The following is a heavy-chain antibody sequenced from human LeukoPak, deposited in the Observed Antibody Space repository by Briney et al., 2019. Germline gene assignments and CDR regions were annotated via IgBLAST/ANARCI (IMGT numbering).Heavy chain of an antibody. Sequence: ASVKVSCKASGGTFSSYAISWVRQAPGQGLEWMGGIIPIFGTANYAQKFQGRVTITADESTSTAYMELSSLRSEDTAVYYCASGPQITMVRGVIIRGEDYYYMDVWGKGTTVTISS. CDR3: ASGPQITMVRGVIIRGEDYYYMDV. V-gene: IGHV1-69*01. CDR2: IIPIFGTA. CDR1: GGTFSSYA. D-gene: IGHD3-10*01. J-gene: IGHJ6*03.